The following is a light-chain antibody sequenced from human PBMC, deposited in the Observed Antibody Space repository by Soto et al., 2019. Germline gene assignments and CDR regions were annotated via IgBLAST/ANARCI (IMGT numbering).Light chain of an antibody. J-gene: IGLJ1*01. CDR3: CSYTSSSSYV. V-gene: IGLV2-14*01. CDR2: TVS. Sequence: QSALTQPASVSGSPGQSITISCTGTSSDVGGYKYVSWYQQHPGKAPKLLIYTVSNRPSGVSNRFSGSKSGNTASLTISGLQDEDEADYYCCSYTSSSSYVFGTGTKLTVL. CDR1: SSDVGGYKY.